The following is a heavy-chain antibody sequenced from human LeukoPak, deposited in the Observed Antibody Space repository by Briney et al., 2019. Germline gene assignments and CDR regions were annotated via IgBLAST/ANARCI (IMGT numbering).Heavy chain of an antibody. CDR1: GFTFSSYG. CDR2: ISYDGSNK. D-gene: IGHD6-19*01. V-gene: IGHV3-30*18. CDR3: AKERQWLVSYYYGMDV. J-gene: IGHJ6*02. Sequence: PGGSLRLSCAASGFTFSSYGMHWVRQAPGKGLEWVAVISYDGSNKYYADSVKGRFTISRDNSKNTLYLQMNSLRAEDTAVYYCAKERQWLVSYYYGMDVWGQGTTVTVSS.